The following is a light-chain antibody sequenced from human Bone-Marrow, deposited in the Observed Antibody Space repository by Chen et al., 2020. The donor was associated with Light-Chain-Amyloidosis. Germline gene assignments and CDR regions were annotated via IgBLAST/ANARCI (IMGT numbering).Light chain of an antibody. V-gene: IGLV3-25*03. Sequence: PGPTARITCSGDDLPTKYAYWYQQKPGQAPVLVIHRDTERPSGISERFSGSSSGTTATLTISGVQAEDEADYHCQSADSSGTYEVIFGGGTKLTVL. J-gene: IGLJ2*01. CDR3: QSADSSGTYEVI. CDR1: DLPTKY. CDR2: RDT.